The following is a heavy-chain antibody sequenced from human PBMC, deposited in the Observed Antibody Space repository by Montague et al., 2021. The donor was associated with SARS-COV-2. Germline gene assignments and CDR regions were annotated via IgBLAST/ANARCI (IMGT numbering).Heavy chain of an antibody. CDR1: GGSISSDY. Sequence: SETRSLTCSVSGGSISSDYWSWIRQSPGKGLEWIGYIYYRGTTNYNPSLKSRVTFSVDTSKNQFSLKLISVTAADTAVYFCAREDRWNWFDSWGQGVLVTVSS. V-gene: IGHV4-59*01. J-gene: IGHJ5*01. CDR3: AREDRWNWFDS. CDR2: IYYRGTT. D-gene: IGHD5-24*01.